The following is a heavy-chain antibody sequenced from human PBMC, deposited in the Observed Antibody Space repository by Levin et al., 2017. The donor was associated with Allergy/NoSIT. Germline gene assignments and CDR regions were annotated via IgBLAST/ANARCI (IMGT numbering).Heavy chain of an antibody. CDR3: AKGAHYYGSGSYLFDY. Sequence: SLKISCAASGFTFDDYAMHWVRQAPGKGLEWVSGISWNSGSIGYADSVKGRFTISRDNAKNSLYLQMNSLRAEDTALYYCAKGAHYYGSGSYLFDYWGQGTLVTVSS. J-gene: IGHJ4*02. V-gene: IGHV3-9*01. D-gene: IGHD3-10*01. CDR2: ISWNSGSI. CDR1: GFTFDDYA.